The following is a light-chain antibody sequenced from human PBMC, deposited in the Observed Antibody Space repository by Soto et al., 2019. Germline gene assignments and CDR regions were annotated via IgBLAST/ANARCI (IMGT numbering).Light chain of an antibody. CDR2: YDS. J-gene: IGLJ2*01. CDR1: NIGSRS. CDR3: QVWDSSSDHPV. Sequence: SYELTQAPSVSVAPGQTARITCGGNNIGSRSVHWYQQKPSQAPVLVISYDSDRPSGIPERFSGSNSGNTATLPISRVEAGDEADYYCQVWDSSSDHPVFGGGTQLTVL. V-gene: IGLV3-21*01.